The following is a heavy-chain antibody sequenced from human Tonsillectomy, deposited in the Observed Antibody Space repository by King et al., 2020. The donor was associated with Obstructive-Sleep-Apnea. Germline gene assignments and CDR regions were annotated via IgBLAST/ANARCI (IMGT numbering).Heavy chain of an antibody. D-gene: IGHD6-13*01. J-gene: IGHJ4*02. V-gene: IGHV4-31*03. Sequence: VQLQESGPGLVKPSQTLSLTCTVSGCCIISGGSYWSWISQHPGTGREWMGYIYYTGRPYYNPSLKGRVTTSVDTSKNQFALTLSSVTAADTAVYYCARVPYSSSWGHYFDYWGQGTLVTVSS. CDR2: IYYTGRP. CDR3: ARVPYSSSWGHYFDY. CDR1: GCCIISGGSY.